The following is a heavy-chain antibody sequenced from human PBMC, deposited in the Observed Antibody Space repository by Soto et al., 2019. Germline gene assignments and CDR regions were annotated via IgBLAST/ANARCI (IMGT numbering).Heavy chain of an antibody. D-gene: IGHD2-2*01. Sequence: PGGSLRLSCAASGLTFSSSAMSWFRQAQGKGLEWVSAISGSGGSTYYADSVKGRFTISRDNSKNTLYLQMNSLRAEDTAVYYCAKATLIVVVPAAPESWGQGTLVTVSS. CDR2: ISGSGGST. CDR3: AKATLIVVVPAAPES. CDR1: GLTFSSSA. V-gene: IGHV3-23*01. J-gene: IGHJ5*02.